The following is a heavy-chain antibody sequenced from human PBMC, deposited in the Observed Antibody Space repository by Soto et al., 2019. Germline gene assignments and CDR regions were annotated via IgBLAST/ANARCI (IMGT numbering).Heavy chain of an antibody. CDR2: ISYDGSNK. V-gene: IGHV3-30-3*01. CDR1: GFTFSSYA. CDR3: ARGGDCSGGSCYSYYYYYYGMDV. J-gene: IGHJ6*02. Sequence: QVQLVESGGGVVQPGRSLRLSCAASGFTFSSYAMHWVRQAPGKGLEWVAVISYDGSNKYYADSVKGRFTISRDNSKNPLYLQMNSLRAEDTAVYYCARGGDCSGGSCYSYYYYYYGMDVWGQGTTVTVSS. D-gene: IGHD2-15*01.